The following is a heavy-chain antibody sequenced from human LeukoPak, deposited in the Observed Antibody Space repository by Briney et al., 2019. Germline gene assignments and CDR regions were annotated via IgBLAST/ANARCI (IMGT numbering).Heavy chain of an antibody. Sequence: PGGSLRLSCAASGFTFSSYSMNWLRQAPGKGLEWVANINQGGSDKYYVDSVKGRFTISRDNANNLLYLQMNSLRGEDTAVYYCTRDRSRAEDDWGRGTLVTVSS. D-gene: IGHD1-14*01. CDR1: GFTFSSYS. CDR2: INQGGSDK. CDR3: TRDRSRAEDD. J-gene: IGHJ4*02. V-gene: IGHV3-7*01.